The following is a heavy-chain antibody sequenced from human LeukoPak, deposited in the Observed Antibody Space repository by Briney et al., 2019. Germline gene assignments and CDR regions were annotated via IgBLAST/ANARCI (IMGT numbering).Heavy chain of an antibody. CDR1: GFTFSSYW. D-gene: IGHD1-26*01. J-gene: IGHJ4*02. Sequence: GGSLRLSCAASGFTFSSYWMHWVRQAPGKGLVWVSRINSDGSSTTYADSVKGRFTISRDSAKSTLYLQMNSLRAEDTAVYYCARGDESGSYSYWGQGTLVTVSS. V-gene: IGHV3-74*01. CDR3: ARGDESGSYSY. CDR2: INSDGSST.